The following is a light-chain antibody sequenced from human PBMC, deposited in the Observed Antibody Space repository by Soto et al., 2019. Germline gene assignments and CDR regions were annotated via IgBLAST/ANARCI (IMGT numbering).Light chain of an antibody. CDR1: QSINSH. Sequence: ERVMTQSPATLSVSPGERATLSCRANQSINSHLAWYQQKPGQAPGLLIYGASARADGIPARFSGSVSGTEFTLTNRRVQPEHFAVYHCQQYNNWPYTFGPGTKLEIK. J-gene: IGKJ2*01. V-gene: IGKV3-15*01. CDR2: GAS. CDR3: QQYNNWPYT.